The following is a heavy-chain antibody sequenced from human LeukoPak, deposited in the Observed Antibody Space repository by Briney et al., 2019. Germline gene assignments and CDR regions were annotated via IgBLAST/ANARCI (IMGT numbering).Heavy chain of an antibody. J-gene: IGHJ4*02. Sequence: KPSETLSLTCAVHGGSLSGNYWSWIRQPPGKGLQWIGQVTHDGVTTYNPSLKSRVTISVDTPRNQVSLKVTSLTAADTAVYYCARGLNILDYWGQGTLVTVSS. CDR1: GGSLSGNY. V-gene: IGHV4-34*01. CDR2: VTHDGVT. CDR3: ARGLNILDY.